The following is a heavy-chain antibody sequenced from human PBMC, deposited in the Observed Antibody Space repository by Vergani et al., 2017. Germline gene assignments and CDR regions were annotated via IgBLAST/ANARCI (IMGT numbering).Heavy chain of an antibody. CDR3: ARGASGDYVSSFDY. CDR1: GFTFSSYA. Sequence: QVQLVESGGGVVQPGRSLRLSCAASGFTFSSYAMHWVRQAPGKGLEWGAVISYAGSNKYYADSVKGRFTISRDNSKNTLYLQMNSLRAEDTAVYYCARGASGDYVSSFDYWGQGTLVTVSS. D-gene: IGHD4-17*01. V-gene: IGHV3-30-3*01. CDR2: ISYAGSNK. J-gene: IGHJ4*02.